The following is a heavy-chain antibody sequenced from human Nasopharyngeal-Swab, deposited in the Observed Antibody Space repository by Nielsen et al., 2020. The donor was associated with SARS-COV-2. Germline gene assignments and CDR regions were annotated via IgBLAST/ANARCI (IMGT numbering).Heavy chain of an antibody. CDR3: ARGFIQLLHPYYYYYMDV. D-gene: IGHD2-2*01. V-gene: IGHV1-69*13. Sequence: SVKISCKASGGTFSSYAISWVRQAPGQGLEWMGGIIPIFGTANYAQKFQGRVTITADESTSTAYMELSSLRSEDTAVYYCARGFIQLLHPYYYYYMDVWGKGTTVTVSS. CDR1: GGTFSSYA. CDR2: IIPIFGTA. J-gene: IGHJ6*03.